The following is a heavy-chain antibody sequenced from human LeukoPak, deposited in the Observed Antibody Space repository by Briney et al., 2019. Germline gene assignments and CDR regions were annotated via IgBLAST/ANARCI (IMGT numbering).Heavy chain of an antibody. J-gene: IGHJ4*02. CDR3: ARSSHYFYDSSGPGWFDY. CDR1: GYTFTSYG. D-gene: IGHD3-22*01. Sequence: ASVKVSCKASGYTFTSYGISWVRQAPGQGLEWMGGIIPIFGTINYGQKFQGRVTITADESTSTAYMELSSLRSEDTAVYYCARSSHYFYDSSGPGWFDYWGQGTLVTVSS. CDR2: IIPIFGTI. V-gene: IGHV1-69*13.